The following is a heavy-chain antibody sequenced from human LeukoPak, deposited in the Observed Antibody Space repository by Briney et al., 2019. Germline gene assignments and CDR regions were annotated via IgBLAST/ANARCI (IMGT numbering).Heavy chain of an antibody. Sequence: GGSLRLSCAASGFTFSSYAMSWVRQAPGKGLEWVSAISGSGGSTYYADSVKGRFTISRDNSENTLYLQMNSLRAEDTAVYYCATLQGDYYDSSGYSEYFQHWGQGTLVTVSS. J-gene: IGHJ1*01. CDR1: GFTFSSYA. D-gene: IGHD3-22*01. CDR3: ATLQGDYYDSSGYSEYFQH. CDR2: ISGSGGST. V-gene: IGHV3-23*01.